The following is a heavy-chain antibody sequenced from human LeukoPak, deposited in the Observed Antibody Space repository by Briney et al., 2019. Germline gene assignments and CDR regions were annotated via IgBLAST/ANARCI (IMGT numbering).Heavy chain of an antibody. V-gene: IGHV4-59*08. CDR1: GGSISSYY. Sequence: SETLSLTCTVSGGSISSYYWSWIRQPPGKGLEWIGYIYYSGSTNYNPSLKSRVTISADTSKNQFSLKLSSVTAADTAVYYCARSGYDILTGYYNAVGAFDIWGQGTMVTVSS. CDR2: IYYSGST. CDR3: ARSGYDILTGYYNAVGAFDI. D-gene: IGHD3-9*01. J-gene: IGHJ3*02.